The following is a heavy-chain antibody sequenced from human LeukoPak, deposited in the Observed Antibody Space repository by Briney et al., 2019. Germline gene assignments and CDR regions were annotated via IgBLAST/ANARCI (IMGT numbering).Heavy chain of an antibody. V-gene: IGHV3-21*01. J-gene: IGHJ4*02. D-gene: IGHD5-12*01. CDR2: ISSSSSYI. CDR3: ARADIVATVFFDY. CDR1: GFTFSSYS. Sequence: GGSLRHSCAASGFTFSSYSMNWVRQAPGKGLEWVSSISSSSSYIYYADSVKGRFTISRDNAKNSLYLQMNSLRAEDTAVYYCARADIVATVFFDYWGQGTLVTVSS.